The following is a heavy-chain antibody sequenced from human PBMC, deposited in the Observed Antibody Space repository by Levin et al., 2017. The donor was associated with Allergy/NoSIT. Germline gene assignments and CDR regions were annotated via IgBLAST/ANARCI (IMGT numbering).Heavy chain of an antibody. Sequence: SETLSLTCAVYGGSFSGYYWSWIRQPPGKGLEWIGEINHSGSTNYNPSLKSRVTISVDTSKNQFSLKLSSVTAADTAVYYCARGAMNLVVPAAPFFDYWGQGTLVTVSS. D-gene: IGHD2-2*01. CDR3: ARGAMNLVVPAAPFFDY. CDR1: GGSFSGYY. J-gene: IGHJ4*02. CDR2: INHSGST. V-gene: IGHV4-34*01.